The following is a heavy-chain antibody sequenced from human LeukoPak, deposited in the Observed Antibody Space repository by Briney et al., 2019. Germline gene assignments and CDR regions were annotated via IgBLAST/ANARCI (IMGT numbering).Heavy chain of an antibody. CDR2: ISYDGSNK. D-gene: IGHD6-19*01. CDR3: AKVAVAGRIFDY. Sequence: GGSLRLSCAASGFTFSSYAMHWVRQAPGKGLEWVAVISYDGSNKYYADSVKGRFTISRDNSKNTLYLQMNSLRAEDTAVYYCAKVAVAGRIFDYWGQGTLVTVSS. J-gene: IGHJ4*02. CDR1: GFTFSSYA. V-gene: IGHV3-30-3*01.